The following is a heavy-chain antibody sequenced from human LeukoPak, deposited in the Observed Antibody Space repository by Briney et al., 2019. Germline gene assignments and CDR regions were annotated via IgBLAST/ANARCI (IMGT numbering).Heavy chain of an antibody. D-gene: IGHD6-13*01. V-gene: IGHV1-18*01. CDR1: GYTFTSYG. CDR3: ARGKAAPYYSYYYMDV. CDR2: ISAYNGNT. Sequence: ASVKVSCKASGYTFTSYGISWVRQAPGQGLEWMGWISAYNGNTNYAQKLQGRVTMTTDTSTSTAYMELRSLRSDDTAVYYCARGKAAPYYSYYYMDVWGKGTTVTVSS. J-gene: IGHJ6*03.